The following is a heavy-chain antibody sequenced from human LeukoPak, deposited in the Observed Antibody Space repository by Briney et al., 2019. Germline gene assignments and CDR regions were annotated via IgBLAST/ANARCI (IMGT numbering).Heavy chain of an antibody. J-gene: IGHJ6*02. Sequence: SETLSLTCTVSGGSISSYYWSWIRQPPGKGLEWIGYIYYSGSTNYNPSLKSRVTISVDTSKNQFSLELSSVTAADTAVYYCARVYLNYDSSGYPLYYYGMDVWGQGTTVTVSS. CDR3: ARVYLNYDSSGYPLYYYGMDV. CDR1: GGSISSYY. V-gene: IGHV4-59*01. D-gene: IGHD3-22*01. CDR2: IYYSGST.